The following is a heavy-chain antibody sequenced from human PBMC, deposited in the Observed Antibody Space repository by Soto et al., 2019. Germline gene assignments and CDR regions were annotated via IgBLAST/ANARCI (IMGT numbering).Heavy chain of an antibody. CDR1: GYSFSNYS. D-gene: IGHD1-1*01. Sequence: VQLVQSGAEVKKPGASVQVSCKTSGYSFSNYSMHWVRQVPGQGLEWMGKINPNGGSTSLEQTFKDAVTLTRDTSTNTVYMELSSLTSEDTAVYYCARDGVQLWPRYYFDYWGQGTLVTVSS. J-gene: IGHJ4*02. CDR2: INPNGGST. V-gene: IGHV1-46*01. CDR3: ARDGVQLWPRYYFDY.